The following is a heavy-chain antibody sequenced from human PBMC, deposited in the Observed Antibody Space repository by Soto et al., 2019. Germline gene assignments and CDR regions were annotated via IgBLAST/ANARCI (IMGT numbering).Heavy chain of an antibody. CDR3: AGRPKAMVVPNF. V-gene: IGHV4-34*01. CDR1: GASFSDYY. J-gene: IGHJ4*02. CDR2: VGSA. Sequence: QAQLHQWGAGLLKPSETLSLTCAISGASFSDYYWIWIRQPPGKGLEWIGEVGSANYNPSLKSRVTMSVDTSKNQFSLSLSSVTAADTAMYYCAGRPKAMVVPNFWAQGTLVTV. D-gene: IGHD2-21*01.